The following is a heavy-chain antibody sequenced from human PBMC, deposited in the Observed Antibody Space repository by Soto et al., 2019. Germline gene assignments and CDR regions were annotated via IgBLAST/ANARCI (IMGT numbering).Heavy chain of an antibody. CDR2: ISWNGDNT. CDR3: ARGEYTSRRGFDV. D-gene: IGHD6-6*01. Sequence: VQLAESGGGVARPGGSRRLSCAASGIAFGDYGMTWVRRVPGKGLEWVAGISWNGDNTGYADFANGRFTISRDNSKKSLLLEMNSLRVEDTAFYYCARGEYTSRRGFDVWGQGTPVTVSS. V-gene: IGHV3-20*04. J-gene: IGHJ6*02. CDR1: GIAFGDYG.